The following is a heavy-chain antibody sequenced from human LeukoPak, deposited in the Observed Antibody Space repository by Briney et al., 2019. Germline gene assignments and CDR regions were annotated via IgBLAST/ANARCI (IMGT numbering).Heavy chain of an antibody. Sequence: XGSLRLPCVASGFTFSSTTMGWVRQAPGRGLEWVSSITAIDGRTYYADSVRGRFTISRDNSKNTVYLQLNSLRAGDTAIYYCTKDRRGPAAGTWYFDSWGQGTLVTVSS. CDR2: ITAIDGRT. CDR3: TKDRRGPAAGTWYFDS. J-gene: IGHJ4*02. CDR1: GFTFSSTT. D-gene: IGHD6-13*01. V-gene: IGHV3-23*01.